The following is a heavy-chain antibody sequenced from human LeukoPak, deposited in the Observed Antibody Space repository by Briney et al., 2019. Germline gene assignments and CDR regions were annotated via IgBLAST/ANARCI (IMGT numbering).Heavy chain of an antibody. CDR3: ARGRYCSSTSCFPIRGDDSFDN. J-gene: IGHJ3*02. D-gene: IGHD2-2*01. Sequence: SETLSLTCAVYGGSFSGYYWSWIRQPPGKGLEWIGEINHSGSTNYNPSLKSRVTISVDTSKNQFSLKLSSVTAADTAVYYCARGRYCSSTSCFPIRGDDSFDNWGQGTMVTVSS. V-gene: IGHV4-34*01. CDR2: INHSGST. CDR1: GGSFSGYY.